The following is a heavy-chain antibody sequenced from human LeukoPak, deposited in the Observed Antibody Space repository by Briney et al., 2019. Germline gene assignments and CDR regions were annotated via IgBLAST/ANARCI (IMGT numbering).Heavy chain of an antibody. CDR3: ASRRVLTGEPY. V-gene: IGHV4-4*02. CDR2: IYHSGST. D-gene: IGHD7-27*01. J-gene: IGHJ4*02. Sequence: SETLSLTCTVSGASISSHAWWTWVRQPPRKGLEYVGEIYHSGSTIYNPSLSGRVTISVDKSNNQFSLKLTSVTAADTAVYYCASRRVLTGEPYWGQGSLVTASS. CDR1: GASISSHAW.